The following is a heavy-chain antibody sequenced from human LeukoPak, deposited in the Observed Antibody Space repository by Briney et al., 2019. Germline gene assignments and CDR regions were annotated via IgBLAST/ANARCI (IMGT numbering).Heavy chain of an antibody. V-gene: IGHV3-7*01. Sequence: GGSLRLSCAASGFTFSNYWMIWVRQSPGKRLEWVARIKSDGSEKYYVDSVKGRFTISRDNAKNSLYLQLNSLRAEDTAVYYCARDLLGGGLDYWGQGTLVTVSS. D-gene: IGHD3-16*01. CDR3: ARDLLGGGLDY. J-gene: IGHJ4*02. CDR2: IKSDGSEK. CDR1: GFTFSNYW.